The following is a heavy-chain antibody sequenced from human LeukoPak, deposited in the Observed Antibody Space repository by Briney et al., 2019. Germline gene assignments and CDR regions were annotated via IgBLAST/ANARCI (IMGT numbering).Heavy chain of an antibody. Sequence: PSETLSLTCTVSGYSISTYYWSWLRQPPGKGLEWIGYIYYSGYTNYIPSLKSRVTISLDTSKNQFSLSLSSVTAADTAVYYCARGNLVATLYFDYWGQGALVTVSS. CDR1: GYSISTYY. D-gene: IGHD5-12*01. J-gene: IGHJ4*02. CDR2: IYYSGYT. V-gene: IGHV4-59*01. CDR3: ARGNLVATLYFDY.